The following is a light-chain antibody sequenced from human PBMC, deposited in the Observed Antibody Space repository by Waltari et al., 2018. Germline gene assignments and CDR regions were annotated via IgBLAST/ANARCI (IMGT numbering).Light chain of an antibody. J-gene: IGKJ5*01. CDR1: QSLLHSNGYNY. CDR2: LGF. V-gene: IGKV2-28*01. CDR3: MQALQTPA. Sequence: IVMTQSPLSLSVTPGEPASISCRSSQSLLHSNGYNYLDWYLQKPGQSPQLLIYLGFNRASGVPDRFSGSGSGTDFTLKISRVEAEDVGVYYCMQALQTPAFGQGTRLEIK.